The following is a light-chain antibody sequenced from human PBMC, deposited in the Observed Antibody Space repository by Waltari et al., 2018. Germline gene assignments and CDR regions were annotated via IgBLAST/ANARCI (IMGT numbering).Light chain of an antibody. Sequence: QPALPPPASVSGTPGQSITIPCPGTTSDVRTYALVPWDQQHPGKTPKLLICDVIKRPSGGASRFSGSKSGNTASLTISGLQAEDEADYYCCSYAGRGTYVFGSGTKVTVL. J-gene: IGLJ1*01. CDR1: TSDVRTYAL. V-gene: IGLV2-23*02. CDR2: DVI. CDR3: CSYAGRGTYV.